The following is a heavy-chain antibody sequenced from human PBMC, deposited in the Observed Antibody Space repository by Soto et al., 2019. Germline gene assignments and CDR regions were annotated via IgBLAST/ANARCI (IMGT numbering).Heavy chain of an antibody. V-gene: IGHV3-23*01. J-gene: IGHJ6*02. Sequence: GGSLRLSCAASGFTFSSYAMSWVRQAPGKGLEWVSAISGSGGSTYYADSVKGRFTISRDNSKNTLYLQMNSLRAEDTAVYYCANSGYNPADYYGMDVWGQGTTVTVSS. CDR2: ISGSGGST. CDR1: GFTFSSYA. D-gene: IGHD3-22*01. CDR3: ANSGYNPADYYGMDV.